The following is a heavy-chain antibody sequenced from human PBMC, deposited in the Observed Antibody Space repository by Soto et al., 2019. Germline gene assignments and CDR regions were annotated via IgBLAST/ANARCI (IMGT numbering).Heavy chain of an antibody. Sequence: PSETLSLTCTVSGGSISSYYWSWIRQPPGKGLEWIGYIYYSGSTNYNPSLKSRVTISVDTSKNQFSLKLSSVTAADTAVYYCARDGLVGAIDYWGQGTTVTVSS. CDR3: ARDGLVGAIDY. D-gene: IGHD1-26*01. CDR2: IYYSGST. V-gene: IGHV4-59*01. CDR1: GGSISSYY. J-gene: IGHJ4*02.